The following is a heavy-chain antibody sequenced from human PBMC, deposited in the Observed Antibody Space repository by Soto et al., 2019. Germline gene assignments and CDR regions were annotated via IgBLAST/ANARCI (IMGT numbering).Heavy chain of an antibody. CDR1: GYTFTSYG. Sequence: ASVKVSCKASGYTFTSYGISWVRQAPGQGIEWMGWISAYNGNTNYAQKLQGRVTMTTDTSTSTAYMELRSLRSDDTAVYYCASNYLYYYGSGNTNYYGMDVWGQGTTVTV. D-gene: IGHD3-10*01. CDR3: ASNYLYYYGSGNTNYYGMDV. V-gene: IGHV1-18*01. CDR2: ISAYNGNT. J-gene: IGHJ6*02.